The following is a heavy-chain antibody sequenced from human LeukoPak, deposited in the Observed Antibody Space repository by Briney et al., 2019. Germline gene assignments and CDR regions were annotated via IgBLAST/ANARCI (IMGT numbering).Heavy chain of an antibody. V-gene: IGHV4-59*01. CDR2: IYYSGST. CDR1: GGFISGYY. CDR3: AREPRYCSRTTSCYHANYFYYMDV. D-gene: IGHD2-2*01. Sequence: PSETLSLTCTVSGGFISGYYWSWIRQPPGKGLEWIGYIYYSGSTSYNPSLKSRVTISVDTSKNQFSLKLNSVTAADTAVYYCAREPRYCSRTTSCYHANYFYYMDVWGKGTTVTVSS. J-gene: IGHJ6*03.